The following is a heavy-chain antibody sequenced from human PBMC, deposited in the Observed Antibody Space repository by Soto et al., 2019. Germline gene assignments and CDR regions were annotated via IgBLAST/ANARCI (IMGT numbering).Heavy chain of an antibody. J-gene: IGHJ4*02. CDR1: GYTFTSYY. CDR3: ARDQWIQLWLQRVDY. D-gene: IGHD5-18*01. V-gene: IGHV1-46*01. Sequence: QVQLVQSGAEVKKHGASVKVSCKASGYTFTSYYMHWVRQAPGQGLEWMGIINPSGGSTSYAQKFQGRVTMTRDTSTSTVYMELSSLRSEDTAVYYCARDQWIQLWLQRVDYWGQGTLVTVSS. CDR2: INPSGGST.